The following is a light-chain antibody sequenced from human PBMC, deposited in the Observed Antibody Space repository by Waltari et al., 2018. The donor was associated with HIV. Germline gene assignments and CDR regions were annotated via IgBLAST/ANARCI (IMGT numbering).Light chain of an antibody. CDR1: QSISSY. CDR3: QQSYSTLLT. V-gene: IGKV1-39*01. CDR2: AAS. Sequence: DIQMTQSPSSLSASVGDRVTITCRASQSISSYLNWYQQKPGKAPKLLIYAASSLQSGVPSRFSGIGSGTDFTLTISSLQPEDFATYYCQQSYSTLLTFGGGTKVEIK. J-gene: IGKJ4*01.